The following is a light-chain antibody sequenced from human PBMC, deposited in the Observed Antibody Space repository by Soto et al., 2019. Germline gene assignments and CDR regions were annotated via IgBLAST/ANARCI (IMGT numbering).Light chain of an antibody. CDR3: AAWDDSLNAYV. Sequence: QSVLTQTPSASGTPGQRVTISCSGSSSNIGSNIVNWYQQLPGTAPKLLIYSNSQRPSGVPDRFSASKSGSSASLAISGLQSEDEADYYCAAWDDSLNAYVFGTGTKVTGL. V-gene: IGLV1-44*01. J-gene: IGLJ1*01. CDR2: SNS. CDR1: SSNIGSNI.